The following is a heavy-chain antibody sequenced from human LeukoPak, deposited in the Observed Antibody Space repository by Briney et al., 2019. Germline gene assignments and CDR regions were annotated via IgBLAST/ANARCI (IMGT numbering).Heavy chain of an antibody. CDR2: IYHSGST. D-gene: IGHD3-10*01. CDR1: GYSITSGYY. V-gene: IGHV4-38-2*02. J-gene: IGHJ6*03. CDR3: ARHARFGELLTVYYYYYMDV. Sequence: SETLSLTCTVSGYSITSGYYWGWIRQPPGKGLEWIGSIYHSGSTYYNASLKSRVTISVDTSKNQFSLKLSSVTAADTAVYYCARHARFGELLTVYYYYYMDVWGKGTTVTISS.